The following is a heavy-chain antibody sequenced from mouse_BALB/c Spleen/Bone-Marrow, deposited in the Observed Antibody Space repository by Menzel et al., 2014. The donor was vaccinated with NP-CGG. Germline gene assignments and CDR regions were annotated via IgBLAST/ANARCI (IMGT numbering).Heavy chain of an antibody. V-gene: IGHV1S16*01. Sequence: LQGSGAELVKPGVSVKLSCKASGYTFXNYYMYWVKQRPGQDLEWIGEINPSNGGTNFNEKFKSKATLTVDKSSSTAYMRLSSLTSEDSAVYYCTTLGRFAYWGQGTLVTVSA. CDR1: GYTFXNYY. CDR2: INPSNGGT. D-gene: IGHD4-1*01. J-gene: IGHJ3*01. CDR3: TTLGRFAY.